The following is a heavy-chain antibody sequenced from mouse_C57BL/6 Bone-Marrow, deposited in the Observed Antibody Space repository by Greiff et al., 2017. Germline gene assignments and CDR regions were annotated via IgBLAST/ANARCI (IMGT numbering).Heavy chain of an antibody. V-gene: IGHV5-17*01. D-gene: IGHD1-1*01. Sequence: EVKLVESGGGLVKPGGSLKLSCAASGFTFSDYGMHWVRQAPEKGLEWVAYISSGSSTIYYADTVKGRFTISRDNAKNTLFLQMTSLRSEDTAMYYCARLYTSSFAYWGQGTLVTVSA. CDR2: ISSGSSTI. CDR1: GFTFSDYG. J-gene: IGHJ3*01. CDR3: ARLYTSSFAY.